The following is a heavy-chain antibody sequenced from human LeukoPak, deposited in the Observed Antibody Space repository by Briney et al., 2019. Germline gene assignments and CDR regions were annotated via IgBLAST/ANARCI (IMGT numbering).Heavy chain of an antibody. CDR2: IKSKTDGGTT. CDR3: TTELDILTGYYWAHDAFDI. Sequence: GGSLRLSCAASGFTFSNAWMSWVRQAPGKGLEWVGRIKSKTDGGTTDYAAPVKGRFTISRDDSKNTLYLQMNSLKTEDTAVYYCTTELDILTGYYWAHDAFDIWGQGTMVTVSS. CDR1: GFTFSNAW. D-gene: IGHD3-9*01. V-gene: IGHV3-15*01. J-gene: IGHJ3*02.